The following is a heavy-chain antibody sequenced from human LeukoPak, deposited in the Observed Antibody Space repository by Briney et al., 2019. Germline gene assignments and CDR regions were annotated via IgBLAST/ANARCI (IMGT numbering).Heavy chain of an antibody. CDR2: IYPGDSDT. CDR3: ARGAGADGYNTDY. Sequence: GEPLKISGKGSGYSFTSYWIGWVRQMPGKGLEWMGIIYPGDSDTRYSPSFQGQVTISADKSISTAYLQWSSLKASDTAMYYCARGAGADGYNTDYWGQGTLVTVSS. CDR1: GYSFTSYW. V-gene: IGHV5-51*01. D-gene: IGHD5-24*01. J-gene: IGHJ4*02.